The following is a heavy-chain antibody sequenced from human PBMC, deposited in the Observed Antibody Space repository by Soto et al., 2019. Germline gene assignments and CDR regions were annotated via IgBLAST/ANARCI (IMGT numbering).Heavy chain of an antibody. J-gene: IGHJ4*02. V-gene: IGHV3-23*01. Sequence: GGSLRPSCAASGFTFSSYAMSWVRQAPGKGLEWVSAISGSGGSTYYADSVKGRFTISRDNSKNTLYLQMNSLRAEDTAVYCCAKPGPNWNYVRVEHYYFDYWGQGTLVTVSS. D-gene: IGHD1-7*01. CDR1: GFTFSSYA. CDR2: ISGSGGST. CDR3: AKPGPNWNYVRVEHYYFDY.